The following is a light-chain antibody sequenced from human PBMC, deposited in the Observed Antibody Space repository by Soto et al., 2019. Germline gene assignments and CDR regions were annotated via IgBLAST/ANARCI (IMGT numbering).Light chain of an antibody. V-gene: IGLV2-14*01. Sequence: QSALTQPASVSGSPGQSITISCTGTSSDVGGYNYVSWYQQHPGKAPKLMIYDVSNRPSGVSNRFSGSKSGNTASLTISGLQAEDDADYYCASYTATCSYVFGSGTKLTVL. CDR2: DVS. CDR3: ASYTATCSYV. J-gene: IGLJ1*01. CDR1: SSDVGGYNY.